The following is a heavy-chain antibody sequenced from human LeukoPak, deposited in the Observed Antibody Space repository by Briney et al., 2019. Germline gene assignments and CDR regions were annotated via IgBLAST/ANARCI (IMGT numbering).Heavy chain of an antibody. J-gene: IGHJ6*03. D-gene: IGHD6-13*01. CDR2: IYYSGST. V-gene: IGHV4-59*01. CDR1: GGSISSYY. Sequence: SGTLSLTCTVSGGSISSYYWSWIRQPPGKGLEWIGYIYYSGSTNYNPSLKSRVTISVDTSKNQFSLKLSSVTAADTAVYYCARERSSWYTQNYYYYYMDVWGKGTTVTISS. CDR3: ARERSSWYTQNYYYYYMDV.